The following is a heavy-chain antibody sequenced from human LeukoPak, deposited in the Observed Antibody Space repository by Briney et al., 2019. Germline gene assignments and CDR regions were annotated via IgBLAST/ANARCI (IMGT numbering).Heavy chain of an antibody. D-gene: IGHD2-2*01. Sequence: SETLSLTCTVSGGSISSYYWSWIRQPRGKGPEWIGYIYYSGSTNYNPSLKSRVTISVDTSKNQFSLKLSSVTAADTAVYYCARAGSTRGGWFDPWGQGTLVTVSS. V-gene: IGHV4-59*01. CDR3: ARAGSTRGGWFDP. CDR2: IYYSGST. CDR1: GGSISSYY. J-gene: IGHJ5*02.